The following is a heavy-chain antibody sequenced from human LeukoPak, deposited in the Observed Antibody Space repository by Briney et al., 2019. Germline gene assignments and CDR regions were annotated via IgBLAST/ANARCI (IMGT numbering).Heavy chain of an antibody. V-gene: IGHV3-7*04. CDR2: IKPDGSDM. CDR3: SGSSGY. CDR1: GFTFSTFW. J-gene: IGHJ4*02. Sequence: GGSLRLSCAASGFTFSTFWMNWVRQAPGKGLEWVANIKPDGSDMYYVDSVKGRFTISRDNSKNSLSLQMNSLRVEDTALYYCSGSSGYWGQGTLVTVSS.